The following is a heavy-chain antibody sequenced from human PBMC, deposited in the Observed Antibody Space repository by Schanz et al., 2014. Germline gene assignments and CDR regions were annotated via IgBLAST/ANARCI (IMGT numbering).Heavy chain of an antibody. Sequence: DVQLVESGGGLVQPGRSLRLSCAASGFTFADYAMHWVRQAPGKGLEWVSGISWNGAGIGYADSVKGRFTISRDNAENSLYLQINSVTAEDTALYYCAKDIRIRLFFQFDSWGQGTLVTVSS. CDR3: AKDIRIRLFFQFDS. D-gene: IGHD3-3*01. CDR2: ISWNGAGI. CDR1: GFTFADYA. V-gene: IGHV3-9*01. J-gene: IGHJ4*02.